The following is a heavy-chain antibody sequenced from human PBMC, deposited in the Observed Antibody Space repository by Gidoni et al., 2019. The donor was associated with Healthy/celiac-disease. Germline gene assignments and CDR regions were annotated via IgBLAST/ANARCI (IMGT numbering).Heavy chain of an antibody. Sequence: EVQLVESGGGLVQPGGYLRLSCAASGFTFSRYAMHWVRQAPGKGLEYVSAISSNGGSTYYANSVKGRFTISRDNSKNTLYLQMGSLRAEDMAVYYCARDPLSVDTAMVKTYYFDYWGQGTLVTVSS. CDR1: GFTFSRYA. CDR2: ISSNGGST. CDR3: ARDPLSVDTAMVKTYYFDY. J-gene: IGHJ4*02. V-gene: IGHV3-64*01. D-gene: IGHD5-18*01.